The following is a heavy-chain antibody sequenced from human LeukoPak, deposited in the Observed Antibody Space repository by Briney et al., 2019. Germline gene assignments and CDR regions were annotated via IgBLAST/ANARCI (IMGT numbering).Heavy chain of an antibody. V-gene: IGHV3-15*01. CDR2: IKTKADEATT. CDR3: TTITYGSGSYPVDN. Sequence: GSLRPSCASSGFTPSNAWTSWDRPAPEEGREWVGRIKTKADEATTDYAAPVKDRLTISRDESKNTRYLQIDRLKTEHTAVCYCTTITYGSGSYPVDNWG. J-gene: IGHJ4*01. D-gene: IGHD3-10*01. CDR1: GFTPSNAW.